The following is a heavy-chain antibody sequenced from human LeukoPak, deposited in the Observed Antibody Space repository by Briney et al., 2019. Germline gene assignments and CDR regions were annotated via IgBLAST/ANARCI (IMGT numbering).Heavy chain of an antibody. CDR3: ASRLLGEFQDY. J-gene: IGHJ4*02. D-gene: IGHD3-16*01. V-gene: IGHV1-2*02. CDR2: INLNSGGT. Sequence: GASVNVSCKASGYTFTGYFLHWAPHAPGQGLEWMGWINLNSGGTNYAQKFQGSVTITRDTSISTVYMELNRLRSDDTAVYYCASRLLGEFQDYWGEGTLVSVCS. CDR1: GYTFTGYF.